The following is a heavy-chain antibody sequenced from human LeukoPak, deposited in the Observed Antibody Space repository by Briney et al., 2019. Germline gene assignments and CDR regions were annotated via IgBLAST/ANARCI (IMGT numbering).Heavy chain of an antibody. CDR1: GFTFSSYG. Sequence: GGSLRLSCAASGFTFSSYGMHWVRQAPGKGLEWVAVISYDGSNKYYADSVKGRFTISRDNAKNSLYLQMNSLRAEDTAVYYCARDVDYGDYPKVYYGMDVWGQGTTVTVSS. J-gene: IGHJ6*02. CDR3: ARDVDYGDYPKVYYGMDV. CDR2: ISYDGSNK. V-gene: IGHV3-30*03. D-gene: IGHD4-17*01.